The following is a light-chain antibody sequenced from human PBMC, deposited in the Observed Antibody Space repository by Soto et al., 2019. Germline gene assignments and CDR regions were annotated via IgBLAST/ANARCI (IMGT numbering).Light chain of an antibody. V-gene: IGKV4-1*01. CDR2: WAS. CDR1: QSVFYSSNNNNY. CDR3: QQYYSSPQT. J-gene: IGKJ1*01. Sequence: DIVMTQSPDSLAVSLGERAAINCKSSQSVFYSSNNNNYLAWYQQKPGQPPKLLIYWASTRESGVPDRLSGSGSGTEFTLTISSLQAEDVAVYYCQQYYSSPQTFGQGTRVQIK.